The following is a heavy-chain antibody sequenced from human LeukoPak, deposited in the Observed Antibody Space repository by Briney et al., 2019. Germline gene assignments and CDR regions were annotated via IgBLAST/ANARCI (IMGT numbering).Heavy chain of an antibody. CDR2: IWYDGSNK. CDR1: GFTFSSYG. Sequence: PGGSLRLSCAASGFTFSSYGMHWVRQAAGKGLEWVAVIWYDGSNKYYADSVKGRFTISRDNSKNTLYLQVNSLRAEDTAVYYCAKDSKFTPFPSDYWGQGTLVTVSS. J-gene: IGHJ4*02. CDR3: AKDSKFTPFPSDY. V-gene: IGHV3-33*06. D-gene: IGHD2/OR15-2a*01.